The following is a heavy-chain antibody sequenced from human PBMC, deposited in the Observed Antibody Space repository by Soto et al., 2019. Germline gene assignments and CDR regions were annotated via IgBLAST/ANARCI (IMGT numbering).Heavy chain of an antibody. CDR3: ARDPFGGAIDY. J-gene: IGHJ4*02. Sequence: EVQLMESGGGLVQPGGSLRLSCAASGFNFGASWMAWVRQAPGKGLEWVADIKQDGSEKNYVDSVKGRVTISRDDAKNSLYLQMNSLIAEDTAVYYCARDPFGGAIDYWGLGTLVTVSS. D-gene: IGHD1-26*01. V-gene: IGHV3-7*01. CDR1: GFNFGASW. CDR2: IKQDGSEK.